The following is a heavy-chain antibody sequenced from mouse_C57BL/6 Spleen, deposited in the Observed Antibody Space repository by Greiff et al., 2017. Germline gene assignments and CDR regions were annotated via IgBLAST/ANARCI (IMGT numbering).Heavy chain of an antibody. CDR2: IWSDGST. J-gene: IGHJ1*03. CDR1: GFSLTSYG. D-gene: IGHD1-1*01. CDR3: ARHFHGSSYWYFDV. V-gene: IGHV2-6-1*01. Sequence: VKLMESGPGLVAPSQSLSITCTVSGFSLTSYGVHWVRQPPGKGLEWLVVIWSDGSTTYNSALKSRLSISKDNSKSQVFLKMNSLQTDDTAMYYCARHFHGSSYWYFDVWGTGTTVTVSS.